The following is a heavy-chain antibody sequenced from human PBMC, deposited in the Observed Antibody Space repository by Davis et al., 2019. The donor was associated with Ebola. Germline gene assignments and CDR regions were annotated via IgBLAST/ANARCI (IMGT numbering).Heavy chain of an antibody. Sequence: GESLKISCAASGFIFNDYAMHWVRQVPGKGLEWVSLISGDGSEPKYVDSVKGRFTISRDNAKNSLFLQMNNLRAEDTATYYCVRFFFDLWGQGALVTVSS. J-gene: IGHJ4*02. CDR2: ISGDGSEP. CDR3: VRFFFDL. D-gene: IGHD5-24*01. CDR1: GFIFNDYA. V-gene: IGHV3-43*02.